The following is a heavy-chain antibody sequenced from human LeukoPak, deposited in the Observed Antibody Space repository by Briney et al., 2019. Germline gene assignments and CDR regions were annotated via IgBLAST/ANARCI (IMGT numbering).Heavy chain of an antibody. CDR1: GFTFSSYV. V-gene: IGHV3-23*01. Sequence: GGSLGLSCAASGFTFSSYVMSWVRQAPGKGLEWVSRISGSGDNTYYADSVKGRFTISRDNSKNTLYLQMNSLRAEDTAIYYCANARQYYADDRFDYWGQGTLVTVSS. CDR3: ANARQYYADDRFDY. D-gene: IGHD3-3*01. CDR2: ISGSGDNT. J-gene: IGHJ4*02.